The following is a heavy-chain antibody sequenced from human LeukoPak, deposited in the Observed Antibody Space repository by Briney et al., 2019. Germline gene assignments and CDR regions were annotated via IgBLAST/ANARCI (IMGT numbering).Heavy chain of an antibody. Sequence: ASVKVSCKASGYTFTGYYMHWVRQAPGQGLEWMGWINPNSGGTNYAQKFQGRVTMTRDTSISTAYMELSRLRSDDTAVYYCARDLPKTGYVGALDFWGQGTRVTVSS. CDR2: INPNSGGT. CDR3: ARDLPKTGYVGALDF. D-gene: IGHD5-12*01. V-gene: IGHV1-2*02. CDR1: GYTFTGYY. J-gene: IGHJ3*01.